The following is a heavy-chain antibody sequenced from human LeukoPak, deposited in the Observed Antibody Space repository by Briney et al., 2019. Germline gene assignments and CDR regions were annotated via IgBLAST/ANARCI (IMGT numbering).Heavy chain of an antibody. V-gene: IGHV3-11*04. CDR1: GFTVSSNY. Sequence: PGGSLRLSCAASGFTVSSNYMSWVRQAPGKGPQWVSYISGNGGTTHYADSVEGRFTISRDNAKNSLYLQMSSLRAEDTAVYYCARDGFVGATDYWGQGTLVTVSS. D-gene: IGHD1-26*01. J-gene: IGHJ4*02. CDR2: ISGNGGTT. CDR3: ARDGFVGATDY.